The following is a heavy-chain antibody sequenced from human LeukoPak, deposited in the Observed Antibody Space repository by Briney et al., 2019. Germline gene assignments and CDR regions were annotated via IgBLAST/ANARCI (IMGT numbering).Heavy chain of an antibody. CDR1: GGSFRGYY. CDR3: ASLTTADAFDI. CDR2: INHSGST. Sequence: SETLSLTCAVYGGSFRGYYWRWIRQPPGKGVEWIGEINHSGSTNYNPPLKSRVHILVNPSKNHFSLTISPVAGAENAVFYCASLTTADAFDIGGQGTMVTVSS. J-gene: IGHJ3*02. D-gene: IGHD3-22*01. V-gene: IGHV4-34*01.